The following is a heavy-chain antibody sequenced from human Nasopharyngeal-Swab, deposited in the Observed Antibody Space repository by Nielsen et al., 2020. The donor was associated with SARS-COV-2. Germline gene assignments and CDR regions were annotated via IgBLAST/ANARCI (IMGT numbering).Heavy chain of an antibody. CDR1: GFTFSASS. V-gene: IGHV3-23*01. Sequence: GGSLRLSCTASGFTFSASSMSWVRQAPGKGPEWVSVISGDGGITVYADPVKGRFTISRDNSKNTLYLQMNSLRAEDTAVYYCARDAWYSGSSDRWGAFDIWGQGAMVTVSS. CDR2: ISGDGGIT. J-gene: IGHJ3*02. CDR3: ARDAWYSGSSDRWGAFDI. D-gene: IGHD1-26*01.